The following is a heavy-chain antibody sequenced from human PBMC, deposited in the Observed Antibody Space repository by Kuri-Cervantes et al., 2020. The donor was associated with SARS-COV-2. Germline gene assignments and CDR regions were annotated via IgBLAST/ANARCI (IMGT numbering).Heavy chain of an antibody. V-gene: IGHV1-69*13. J-gene: IGHJ6*03. CDR1: GGTFSSYA. Sequence: SVKVSCKASGGTFSSYAISWVRQAPGQGLEWMGGIIPIFGTANYAQKFQGRVTITADESTSTAYMELSSLRAENTALYHCARVITALYYYYYMDVWGKGTTVTVSS. CDR3: ARVITALYYYYYMDV. D-gene: IGHD5-18*01. CDR2: IIPIFGTA.